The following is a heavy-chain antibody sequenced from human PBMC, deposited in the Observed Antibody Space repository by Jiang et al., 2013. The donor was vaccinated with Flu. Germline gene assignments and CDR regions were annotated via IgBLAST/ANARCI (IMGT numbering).Heavy chain of an antibody. D-gene: IGHD2-15*01. J-gene: IGHJ3*02. CDR3: ARDQGVVVAATTPNAFDI. Sequence: LLKPSETLSLTCTVSGGSISSSSYYWGWIRQPPGKGLEWIGSIYYSGSTYYNPSLKSRVTISVDTSKNQFSLKLSSVTAADTAVYYCARDQGVVVAATTPNAFDIWGQGTMVTVSS. CDR2: IYYSGST. CDR1: GGSISSSSYY. V-gene: IGHV4-39*07.